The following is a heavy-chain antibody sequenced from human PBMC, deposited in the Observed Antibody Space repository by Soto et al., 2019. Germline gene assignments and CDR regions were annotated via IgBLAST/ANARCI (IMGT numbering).Heavy chain of an antibody. CDR3: ARDPGHDGNEYYTFVS. V-gene: IGHV3-30-3*01. CDR1: GFTLSSYA. CDR2: ISCAGTST. D-gene: IGHD3-3*01. J-gene: IGHJ4*02. Sequence: QVQLVESGGGVVQPGRSLRLSCAASGFTLSSYAMHWVRQAPGKGLEWVAVISCAGTSTYYADSVRGRFTISRDNSKDTVYLQLHSLRTEDTGVYHCARDPGHDGNEYYTFVSWGQGTLVTVSS.